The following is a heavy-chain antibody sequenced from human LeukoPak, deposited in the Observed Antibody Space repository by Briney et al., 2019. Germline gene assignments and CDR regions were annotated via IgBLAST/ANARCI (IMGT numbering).Heavy chain of an antibody. V-gene: IGHV3-9*01. CDR2: ISWNSDTA. Sequence: GGSLRLSCAASGFTLGDYAMHWVRQAPGKGLEWVSGISWNSDTAGYADSVKGRFTISRDNANNSLYLQMNNLRPEDTALYYCVKDIYCSPYYYMDVWGTGTTVTVSS. CDR3: VKDIYCSPYYYMDV. J-gene: IGHJ6*03. D-gene: IGHD6-13*01. CDR1: GFTLGDYA.